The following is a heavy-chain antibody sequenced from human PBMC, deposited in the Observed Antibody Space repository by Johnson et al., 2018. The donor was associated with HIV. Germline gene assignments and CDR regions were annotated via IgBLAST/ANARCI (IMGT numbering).Heavy chain of an antibody. D-gene: IGHD3-3*01. CDR1: GFIASHNY. CDR2: IYRGGDT. J-gene: IGHJ3*02. V-gene: IGHV3-53*01. Sequence: EVQLVESGGGLIQPGGSLRLSCAASGFIASHNYMSWVRQAPGKGLEWVSVIYRGGDTYYADSVKGLFTISRNDPKNTLYLQMNSLRADDTAVYYCAREDVFGPYDAFDIWGQGTMVTVSS. CDR3: AREDVFGPYDAFDI.